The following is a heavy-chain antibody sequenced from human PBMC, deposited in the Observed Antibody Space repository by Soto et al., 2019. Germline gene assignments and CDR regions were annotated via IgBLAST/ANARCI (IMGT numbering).Heavy chain of an antibody. Sequence: GGSLRLSCITSGFAFGDFAMTWFRQAPGKGLEWVGFITSKKYGGTPQYAASVKGRFSISRDDSKSIAYLQMNNLKTDDTAVYYCSRLPPERYGAYDFPMDGWGQGTTVTLSS. CDR1: GFAFGDFA. CDR2: ITSKKYGGTP. D-gene: IGHD5-12*01. CDR3: SRLPPERYGAYDFPMDG. J-gene: IGHJ6*02. V-gene: IGHV3-49*03.